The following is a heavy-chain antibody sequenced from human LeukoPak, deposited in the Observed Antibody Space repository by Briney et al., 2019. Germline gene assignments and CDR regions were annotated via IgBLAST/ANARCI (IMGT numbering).Heavy chain of an antibody. CDR3: AKDDGYYYYGMDV. Sequence: GGSLRLSCAASGFTFSSYSMNWVRQAPGKGLEWVSSISSSSSYIYYADSVKGRFTISRDNAKNSLYLQMNSLRAEDTAVYYCAKDDGYYYYGMDVWGQGTTVTVSS. V-gene: IGHV3-21*01. CDR1: GFTFSSYS. CDR2: ISSSSSYI. J-gene: IGHJ6*02.